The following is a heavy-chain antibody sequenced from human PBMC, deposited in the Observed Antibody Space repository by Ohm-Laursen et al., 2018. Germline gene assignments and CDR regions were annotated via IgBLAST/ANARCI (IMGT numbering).Heavy chain of an antibody. CDR3: AKDRGRLQYLDY. CDR1: GFTFSNYG. CDR2: ISYDGSNK. J-gene: IGHJ4*02. D-gene: IGHD5-24*01. Sequence: SLRLSCAAPGFTFSNYGFHWVRQAPGKGLEWVAVISYDGSNKYYADSVKGRFTISRDNSKNTLYLQMSSLRAEDTAVYYCAKDRGRLQYLDYWGQGTLVTVSS. V-gene: IGHV3-30*18.